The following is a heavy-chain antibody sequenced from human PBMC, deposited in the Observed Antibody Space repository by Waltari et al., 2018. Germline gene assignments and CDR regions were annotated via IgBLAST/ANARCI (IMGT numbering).Heavy chain of an antibody. J-gene: IGHJ4*02. CDR1: GYTFTSYD. Sequence: QVQLVQSGAEVKKPGASVTVSCKASGYTFTSYDINWVRQATGHGLEWMGWMNPNSGNTGYAQKFQGRVTMTRNTSISTAYMELSSLRSEDTAVYYCARGRFWSGYYRGIRPFDYWGQGTLVTVSS. V-gene: IGHV1-8*01. CDR2: MNPNSGNT. CDR3: ARGRFWSGYYRGIRPFDY. D-gene: IGHD3-3*01.